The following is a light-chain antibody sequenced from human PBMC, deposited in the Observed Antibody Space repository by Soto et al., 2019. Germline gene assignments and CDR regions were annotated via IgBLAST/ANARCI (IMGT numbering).Light chain of an antibody. J-gene: IGLJ2*01. Sequence: QYALTQPASVSGSPGQSITISCTGTSSDIGGYNYVSWYQQHPGKAPKLMIYDVSNRPSGVSNRFSGSKSGNTASLTISGLQAEDEADYYCSSYASTSNVIFGEGTQLTVL. CDR3: SSYASTSNVI. CDR1: SSDIGGYNY. CDR2: DVS. V-gene: IGLV2-14*01.